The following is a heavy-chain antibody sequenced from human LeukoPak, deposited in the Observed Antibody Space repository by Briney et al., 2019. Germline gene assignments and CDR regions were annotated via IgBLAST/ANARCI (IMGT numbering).Heavy chain of an antibody. D-gene: IGHD3-22*01. CDR3: ASDLIVGGYFDY. V-gene: IGHV3-23*01. Sequence: GGSLRLSCAASGFTFSSYAMSWVRQAPGKGLEWVSAISGSGGSTYYADSVKGRFTISRDNSKNTLCLQMNSLRAEDTAVYYCASDLIVGGYFDYWGQGTLVTVSS. CDR1: GFTFSSYA. J-gene: IGHJ4*02. CDR2: ISGSGGST.